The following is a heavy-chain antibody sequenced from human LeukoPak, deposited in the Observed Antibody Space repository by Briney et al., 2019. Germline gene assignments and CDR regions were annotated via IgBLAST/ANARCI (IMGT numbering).Heavy chain of an antibody. CDR1: GFTFSSYT. Sequence: GGSLRLSCAASGFTFSSYTMNWVRQPPGKGLEWVSNVGTSSTTIYYADSVKGRFTISRDNAKNSLYLQMNSLRADDTAVYYCARFAAGGSYYYYMDVWGKGTTVTVSS. CDR2: VGTSSTTI. CDR3: ARFAAGGSYYYYMDV. V-gene: IGHV3-48*01. D-gene: IGHD6-25*01. J-gene: IGHJ6*03.